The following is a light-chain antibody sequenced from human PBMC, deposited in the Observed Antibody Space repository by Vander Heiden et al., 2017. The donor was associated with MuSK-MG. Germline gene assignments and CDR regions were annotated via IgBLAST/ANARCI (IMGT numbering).Light chain of an antibody. Sequence: QSVLTQPPPAPGTPGQRVTIACSGTSSNIGSNTVNWYQQFPGAAPKLLIYRNNQRPSGVPDRFSGSQSGTSASLAITGLRAGDEADYYCAAWDDSRNGLVFGAGTKVTVL. J-gene: IGLJ1*01. CDR2: RNN. CDR1: SSNIGSNT. CDR3: AAWDDSRNGLV. V-gene: IGLV1-44*01.